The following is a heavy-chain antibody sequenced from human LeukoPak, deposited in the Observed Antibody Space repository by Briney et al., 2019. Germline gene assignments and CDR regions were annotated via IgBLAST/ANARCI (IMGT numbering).Heavy chain of an antibody. V-gene: IGHV3-48*03. CDR1: GFTFSSYE. CDR2: ISSSGSTI. Sequence: PGGSLRLSCAASGFTFSSYEMNWVRQAPGKGLEWVSYISSSGSTIYYADSVKGRFIISRDNAKNSLYLQMNSLRAEDTAVYYCASTIEIAAAGTGSFDYWGQGTLATVSS. D-gene: IGHD6-13*01. CDR3: ASTIEIAAAGTGSFDY. J-gene: IGHJ4*02.